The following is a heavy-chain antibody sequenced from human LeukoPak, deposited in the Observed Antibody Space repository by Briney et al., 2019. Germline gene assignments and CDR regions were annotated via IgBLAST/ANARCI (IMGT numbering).Heavy chain of an antibody. CDR3: ARAEREWLKVANWFDP. Sequence: PSETLSLTCTVSGGSISSSSYYWGWIRQPPGKALEWIGSIYYSESTYYNPSLKSRVTISVDTSKNQFSLKLRSVTAADTAVYYCARAEREWLKVANWFDPWGQGTLVTVSS. J-gene: IGHJ5*02. CDR1: GGSISSSSYY. D-gene: IGHD3-3*01. V-gene: IGHV4-39*07. CDR2: IYYSEST.